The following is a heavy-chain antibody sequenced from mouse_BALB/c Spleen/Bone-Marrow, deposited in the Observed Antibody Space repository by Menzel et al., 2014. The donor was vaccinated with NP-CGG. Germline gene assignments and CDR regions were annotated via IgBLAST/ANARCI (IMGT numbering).Heavy chain of an antibody. CDR1: GFTFTDYC. CDR2: IRNKANGYTT. J-gene: IGHJ1*01. CDR3: ARDENVGIYWYFDV. V-gene: IGHV7-3*02. Sequence: EVNVVESGGGSVQPGGSLRLSCATSGFTFTDYCMSWVRQPPGKALEWLGFIRNKANGYTTEYSASVKGRFPISRDNSQRILYLQMNTLRAEDSATYYCARDENVGIYWYFDVWGAGTTVIVSS.